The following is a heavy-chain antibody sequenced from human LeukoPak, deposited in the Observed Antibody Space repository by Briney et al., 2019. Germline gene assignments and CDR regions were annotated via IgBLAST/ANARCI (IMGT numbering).Heavy chain of an antibody. Sequence: GGSLRLSCAASGFTFSSYGMHWIRQAPGKGLEWVAFIRYDESDKYYADSVKGRFTISRDNSKNTLYLQMNSLRAEDTAVYYCAREGGYCSSTSCPPLALDYWGQGTLVTVSS. CDR3: AREGGYCSSTSCPPLALDY. V-gene: IGHV3-30*02. CDR1: GFTFSSYG. D-gene: IGHD2-2*01. J-gene: IGHJ4*02. CDR2: IRYDESDK.